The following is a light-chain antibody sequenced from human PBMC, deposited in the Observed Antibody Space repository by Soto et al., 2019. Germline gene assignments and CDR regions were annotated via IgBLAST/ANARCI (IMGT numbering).Light chain of an antibody. V-gene: IGLV1-51*01. CDR3: ATWDSSLSAGV. Sequence: QSVLTQPPSVSAAPGQKVSISCSGSSSNIGKNYVSWYQQFPGTAPKLLIYDNDKRPSGIPDRFSGSKSGTSATPGITGLQTGDEADYYCATWDSSLSAGVFGGGTKLTVL. J-gene: IGLJ3*02. CDR2: DND. CDR1: SSNIGKNY.